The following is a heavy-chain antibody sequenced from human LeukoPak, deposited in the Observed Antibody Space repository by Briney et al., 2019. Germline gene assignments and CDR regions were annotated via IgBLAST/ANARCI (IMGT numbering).Heavy chain of an antibody. V-gene: IGHV4-34*03. Sequence: SETLSLTCAVYGGSFSGYYWSWIRQPPGKGLEWIGEINHSGSTNYNPSLKSRVTISVDTSKNQFSLKLSSVTAADTAVYYCRSEAVVAGTVYGMDVWGQGTTVTVSS. CDR2: INHSGST. D-gene: IGHD6-19*01. CDR3: RSEAVVAGTVYGMDV. J-gene: IGHJ6*02. CDR1: GGSFSGYY.